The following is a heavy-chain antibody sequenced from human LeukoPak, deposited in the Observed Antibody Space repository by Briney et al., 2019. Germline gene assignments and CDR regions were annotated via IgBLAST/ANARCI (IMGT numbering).Heavy chain of an antibody. CDR2: INPDSGGT. J-gene: IGHJ4*02. D-gene: IGHD2-15*01. Sequence: ASVKVSCKASGYSFTGYYMHWVRQAPGQGLEWMGWINPDSGGTNYAQKFQGRVTMTRDTSISTAYMELSRLRSDDTAVYYCARGAGNIVVVVAAAPEAGIYWGQGTLVTVSS. V-gene: IGHV1-2*02. CDR3: ARGAGNIVVVVAAAPEAGIY. CDR1: GYSFTGYY.